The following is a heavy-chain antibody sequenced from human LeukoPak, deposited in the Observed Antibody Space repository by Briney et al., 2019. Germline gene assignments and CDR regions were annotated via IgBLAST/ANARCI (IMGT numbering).Heavy chain of an antibody. V-gene: IGHV3-23*01. CDR3: AKDTIIVASTFDY. CDR2: ISGSGGNT. J-gene: IGHJ4*02. D-gene: IGHD3-22*01. CDR1: GFTFSSYA. Sequence: GGSLRLSCAASGFTFSSYAMSWVRQAPGKGLEWVSGISGSGGNTYYADSVKGRFTISRDNSKNTLYLQMNSLRAEDTAAYYCAKDTIIVASTFDYWGQGTLVTVSS.